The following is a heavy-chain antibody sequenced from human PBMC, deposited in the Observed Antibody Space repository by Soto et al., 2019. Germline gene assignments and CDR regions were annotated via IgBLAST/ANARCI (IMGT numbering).Heavy chain of an antibody. CDR3: AIAHLRFGEHHY. CDR2: MNHNRGNT. J-gene: IGHJ4*02. V-gene: IGHV1-8*01. Sequence: QVQLVQSGAEVKKPGASVKVSCKASGYTFTSYDINWVRQATGQGLEWMGWMNHNRGNTGYAQKSQGRVTMTRNTSISTAYMELSSLRSEDTAVYYCAIAHLRFGEHHYWGQGTLVTVSS. D-gene: IGHD3-10*01. CDR1: GYTFTSYD.